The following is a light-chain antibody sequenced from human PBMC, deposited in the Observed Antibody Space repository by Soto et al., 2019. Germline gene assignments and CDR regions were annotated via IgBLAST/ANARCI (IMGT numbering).Light chain of an antibody. CDR1: QDITNY. J-gene: IGKJ3*01. Sequence: DIQMTQSPSSLSASVGDRVTITCQASQDITNYLNWYQQKAGIAPKVLISDASNLETGGPPRFNGSGSGTEFTLTISGLQPEDFATYYCQQYDNLPLTFGPGTQVEIK. CDR3: QQYDNLPLT. CDR2: DAS. V-gene: IGKV1-33*01.